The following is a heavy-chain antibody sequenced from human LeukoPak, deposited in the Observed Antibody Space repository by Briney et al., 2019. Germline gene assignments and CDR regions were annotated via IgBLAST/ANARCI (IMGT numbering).Heavy chain of an antibody. Sequence: GASVKVSCKACGYTFTGYYMHWVRQAPGQGLEWMGWINPNSGGTNYAQKFQGRVTMTRDTSISTAYMELSRLRSDDTAVYYCARDRALLDIVVVPVALPPWDAFDIWGQGTMVTVSS. CDR1: GYTFTGYY. CDR2: INPNSGGT. J-gene: IGHJ3*02. CDR3: ARDRALLDIVVVPVALPPWDAFDI. V-gene: IGHV1-2*02. D-gene: IGHD2-2*03.